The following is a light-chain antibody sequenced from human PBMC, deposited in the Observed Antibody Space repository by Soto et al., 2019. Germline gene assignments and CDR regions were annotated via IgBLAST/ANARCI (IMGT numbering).Light chain of an antibody. Sequence: IVLTQAPATLSLSPGETATLSCKASQRVRNYIAWYQQKPGQTPRLLTYDASNRATGIPARFSGTGSETDFTLSISSLEPGDFAIYYGQQRSKMPLTVGHGTMVDIK. CDR1: QRVRNY. CDR2: DAS. V-gene: IGKV3-11*01. CDR3: QQRSKMPLT. J-gene: IGKJ1*01.